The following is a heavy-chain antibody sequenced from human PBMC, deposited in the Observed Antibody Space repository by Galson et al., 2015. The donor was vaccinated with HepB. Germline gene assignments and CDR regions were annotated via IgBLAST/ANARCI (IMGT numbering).Heavy chain of an antibody. CDR2: TSGSGGST. V-gene: IGHV3-23*01. Sequence: ETLSLTCAVSGYSISSDNWWGWIRQPPGKGLEWVSATSGSGGSTYYADSVKGRFTISRDNSKNTLYLQMNSLRAEDTAVYYCARDRGDSSWYGGGMDVWGQGTTVTVSS. D-gene: IGHD6-13*01. J-gene: IGHJ6*02. CDR3: ARDRGDSSWYGGGMDV. CDR1: GYSISSDN.